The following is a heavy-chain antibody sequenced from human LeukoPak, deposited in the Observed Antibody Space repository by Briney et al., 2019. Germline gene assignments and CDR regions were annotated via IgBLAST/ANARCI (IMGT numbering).Heavy chain of an antibody. Sequence: SQTLSLTCAISGDSVSSNSANWNWLRQSPSRGLEWLGRTYYMSKWYNDYAVSVKSRITINPDTSKNQFSLQLNSVTPEDTAVYYSARADYYSPMDVWGQGTTVTVSS. CDR1: GDSVSSNSAN. V-gene: IGHV6-1*01. CDR3: ARADYYSPMDV. J-gene: IGHJ6*02. CDR2: TYYMSKWYN.